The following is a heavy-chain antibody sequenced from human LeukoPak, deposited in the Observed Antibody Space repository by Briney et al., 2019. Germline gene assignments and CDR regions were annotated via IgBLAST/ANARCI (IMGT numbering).Heavy chain of an antibody. CDR1: GGSISSGGYY. J-gene: IGHJ6*02. CDR2: IYYSGST. Sequence: SETLSLTCTVSGGSISSGGYYWSWIRQHPGKGLEWIGYIYYSGSTYYNPSLKSRVTISVDTSKNQFSLKLSSVTAADTAVCYCARGSFEYSGYDSTASYYYYGMDVWGQGTTVTVSS. CDR3: ARGSFEYSGYDSTASYYYYGMDV. V-gene: IGHV4-31*03. D-gene: IGHD5-12*01.